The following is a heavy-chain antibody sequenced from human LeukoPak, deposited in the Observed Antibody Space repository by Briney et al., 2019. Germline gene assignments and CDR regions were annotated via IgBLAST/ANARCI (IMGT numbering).Heavy chain of an antibody. CDR3: ASTTGSSS. Sequence: GGSLRLSCAASGFTFSIYAMHWVRQAPGKGLEWVAVISYDGSNKYYADSVQGRFTISRDNSKNTLYLQMNSLRAEDTAVYYCASTTGSSSWGQGTLVTVSS. V-gene: IGHV3-30-3*01. J-gene: IGHJ4*02. CDR1: GFTFSIYA. D-gene: IGHD1-1*01. CDR2: ISYDGSNK.